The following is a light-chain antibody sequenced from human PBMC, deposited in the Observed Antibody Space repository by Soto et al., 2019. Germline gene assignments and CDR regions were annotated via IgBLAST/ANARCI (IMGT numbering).Light chain of an antibody. CDR1: QSVSSK. Sequence: EILNARRNGTECISPGERATLNCRASQSVSSKLAWYQQKPGQAPRLLMYGSSIRATGIPARFSGSGSGTEFTLAISCLQSEDFAVHYCQQHSNWPPSTFGQGTRLEIK. CDR3: QQHSNWPPST. CDR2: GSS. V-gene: IGKV3-15*01. J-gene: IGKJ5*01.